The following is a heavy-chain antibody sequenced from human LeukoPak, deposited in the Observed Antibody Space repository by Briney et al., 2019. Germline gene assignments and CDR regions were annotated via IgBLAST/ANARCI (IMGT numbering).Heavy chain of an antibody. CDR2: IWYDGSNK. Sequence: PGGSLRLSCAASGFTFSSYGMHWVRQARGKGLEWVAVIWYDGSNKYYADSVKGRFTISRDNSKNTLYLQMNSLRAEDTAVYYCARDHTARVTTGEGFDYWDQGTLVTVSS. CDR1: GFTFSSYG. V-gene: IGHV3-33*01. D-gene: IGHD4-11*01. CDR3: ARDHTARVTTGEGFDY. J-gene: IGHJ4*02.